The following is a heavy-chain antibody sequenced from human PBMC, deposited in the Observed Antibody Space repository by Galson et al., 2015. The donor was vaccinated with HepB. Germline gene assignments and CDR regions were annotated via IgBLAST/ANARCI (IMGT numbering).Heavy chain of an antibody. CDR2: ISSNSNYI. CDR3: ARDWGIAVAGTWWFDP. Sequence: SLRLSCAASGFIFSSYNMNWVRQAPGKGLEWVSSISSNSNYISCADSVKGRFTISRDNAKNSLYLQMNSLRVEDTAVYYCARDWGIAVAGTWWFDPWGQGTLVTVSS. V-gene: IGHV3-21*06. J-gene: IGHJ5*02. D-gene: IGHD6-19*01. CDR1: GFIFSSYN.